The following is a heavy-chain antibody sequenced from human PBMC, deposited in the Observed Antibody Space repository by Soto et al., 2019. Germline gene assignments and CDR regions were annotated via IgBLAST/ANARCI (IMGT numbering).Heavy chain of an antibody. CDR2: IYYSGST. J-gene: IGHJ5*02. CDR3: ARQATWGQWLDPNWFDP. CDR1: GGSISSSSYY. Sequence: SETLSLTCTVSGGSISSSSYYWGWIRQPPGKGLEWIGSIYYSGSTYYNPSLKSRVTISVDTSKNQFSLKLSSVTAADTAVYYCARQATWGQWLDPNWFDPWGQGTLVTVSS. D-gene: IGHD6-19*01. V-gene: IGHV4-39*01.